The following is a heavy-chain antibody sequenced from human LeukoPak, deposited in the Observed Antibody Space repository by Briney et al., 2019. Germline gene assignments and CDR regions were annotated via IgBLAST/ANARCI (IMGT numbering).Heavy chain of an antibody. CDR1: GGTFSSYA. J-gene: IGHJ6*02. V-gene: IGHV1-69*04. CDR2: VIPILGIA. D-gene: IGHD5-18*01. Sequence: ASVKVSCKASGGTFSSYAISWVRQAPGQGLEWMGRVIPILGIANYAQKFQGRVTITADKSTSTAYMELSSLRSEDTAVYYCARDHLDVDTAMVPRKVFYYYGMDVWGQGTTVTVSS. CDR3: ARDHLDVDTAMVPRKVFYYYGMDV.